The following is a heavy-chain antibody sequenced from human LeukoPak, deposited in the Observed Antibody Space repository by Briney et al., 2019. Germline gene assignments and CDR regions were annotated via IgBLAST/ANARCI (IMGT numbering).Heavy chain of an antibody. CDR1: GGSISSYY. V-gene: IGHV4-59*01. CDR3: ARGPDIVVVVAAKGPGWFDP. D-gene: IGHD2-15*01. J-gene: IGHJ5*02. CDR2: IYYSGST. Sequence: PSETLSLTCPVSGGSISSYYWSWIPQPPGKGLEWDGYIYYSGSTNYNPSLKSRVTISVDTSKNQFSLKLGSVTAADTAVYYCARGPDIVVVVAAKGPGWFDPWGQGTLVTVSS.